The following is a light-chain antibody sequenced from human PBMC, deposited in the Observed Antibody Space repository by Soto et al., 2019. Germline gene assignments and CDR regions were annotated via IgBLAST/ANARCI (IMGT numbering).Light chain of an antibody. CDR1: QSISSY. V-gene: IGKV1-39*01. Sequence: DIQMTQSPSSLSASVGDRVTITCRASQSISSYFNWYQQKPGKAPKLLIYAASSLQSGVPSRFSGSGSGTDLTLTISSLQPEDFATYYCQQSYSTPLGFGGGTKVEIK. J-gene: IGKJ4*01. CDR2: AAS. CDR3: QQSYSTPLG.